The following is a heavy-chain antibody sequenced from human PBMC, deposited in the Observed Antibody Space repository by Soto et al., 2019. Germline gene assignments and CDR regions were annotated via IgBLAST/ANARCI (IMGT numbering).Heavy chain of an antibody. D-gene: IGHD3-10*01. CDR2: ISYDGSNK. V-gene: IGHV3-30*18. CDR1: GFTFSSYG. CDR3: AKGEWFGELLNYYYGMDV. J-gene: IGHJ6*02. Sequence: PGGSLRLSCAASGFTFSSYGMHWVRQAPGKGLEWVAVISYDGSNKYYADSVKGRFTISRDNSKNTLYLQMNSLRAEDTAVYYCAKGEWFGELLNYYYGMDVWGQGTTVTVSS.